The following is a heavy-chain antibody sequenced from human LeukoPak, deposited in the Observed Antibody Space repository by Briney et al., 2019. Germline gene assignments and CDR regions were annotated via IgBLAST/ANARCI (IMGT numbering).Heavy chain of an antibody. Sequence: GGSLILSCAASGFTFDDYAMHRVRQAPGKGLEWVSGISWNSGSIGYADSVKGRLTISRDNAKNSLYLQMNSLRAEDTAVYYCARELHYYDSSGFDYWGQGTLVTVSS. CDR3: ARELHYYDSSGFDY. CDR1: GFTFDDYA. V-gene: IGHV3-9*01. CDR2: ISWNSGSI. D-gene: IGHD3-22*01. J-gene: IGHJ4*02.